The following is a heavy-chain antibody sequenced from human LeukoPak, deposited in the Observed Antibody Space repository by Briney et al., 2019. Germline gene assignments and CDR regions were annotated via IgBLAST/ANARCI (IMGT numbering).Heavy chain of an antibody. Sequence: SETLSLTCTVSGGSISSYYWSWIRQPPGKGLEWIGYIYYSGSTNYNPSLKSRVTISVDTSKNQFSLKLSSVTAADTAVYYCARGNYDILTGYGNDAFDIWGQGTMVTVSS. CDR1: GGSISSYY. J-gene: IGHJ3*02. CDR3: ARGNYDILTGYGNDAFDI. D-gene: IGHD3-9*01. V-gene: IGHV4-59*01. CDR2: IYYSGST.